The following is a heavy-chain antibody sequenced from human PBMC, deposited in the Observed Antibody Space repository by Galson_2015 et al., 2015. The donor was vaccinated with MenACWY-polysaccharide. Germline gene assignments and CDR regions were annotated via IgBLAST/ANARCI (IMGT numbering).Heavy chain of an antibody. Sequence: SLRLSCAASGFTFSDYRMHWVRQAAGKGLVWVSRINSDGSGTNYADSVQGRFTISRDNAKSTLYLQMNSLSAEDTGVYYCARVRLRDVGRYFDCWGQGTLVTVSS. V-gene: IGHV3-74*01. J-gene: IGHJ4*02. CDR1: GFTFSDYR. D-gene: IGHD1-26*01. CDR3: ARVRLRDVGRYFDC. CDR2: INSDGSGT.